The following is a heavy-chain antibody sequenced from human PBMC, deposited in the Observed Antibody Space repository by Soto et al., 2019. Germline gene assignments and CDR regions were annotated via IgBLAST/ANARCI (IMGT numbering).Heavy chain of an antibody. D-gene: IGHD5-18*01. V-gene: IGHV1-2*02. CDR2: INPNSGGT. Sequence: ASVKVSCKASGYTFTGYYMHWVRQAPGRGLEWMGWINPNSGGTNYAQKFQGRVTMTRDTSISTAYMELSRLRSDDTAVYYCARERVDTDMVKAYYYGMDVWGQGTTVTVSS. CDR1: GYTFTGYY. J-gene: IGHJ6*02. CDR3: ARERVDTDMVKAYYYGMDV.